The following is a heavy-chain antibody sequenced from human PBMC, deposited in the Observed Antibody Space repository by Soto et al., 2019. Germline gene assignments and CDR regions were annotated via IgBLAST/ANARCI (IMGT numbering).Heavy chain of an antibody. J-gene: IGHJ4*02. CDR3: ARDVLDYGGNHEDY. V-gene: IGHV1-69*13. D-gene: IGHD4-17*01. Sequence: SVKVSCKASGGTFSSYAISWVRQAPGQGLEWMGGIIPIFGTADYAQKFQGRVTITADESTSTAYMELSSLRSEDTAVYYCARDVLDYGGNHEDYRARGTPDTVSS. CDR2: IIPIFGTA. CDR1: GGTFSSYA.